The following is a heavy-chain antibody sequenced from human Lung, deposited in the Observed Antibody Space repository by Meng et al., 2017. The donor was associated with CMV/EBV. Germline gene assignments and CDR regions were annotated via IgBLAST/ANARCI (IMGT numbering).Heavy chain of an antibody. J-gene: IGHJ6*01. V-gene: IGHV4-39*07. D-gene: IGHD3-10*01. Sequence: SETLSLXCTVSGDSIRRTTYYWGWIRQPPGKGLEWIGSISYSGSTYYNPSLKSRVSISLDASKKHFSLKLPSVTAADTAVYYCAGGTGSGTYIRLSCYYGVDVWGRGTAVTVSS. CDR1: GDSIRRTTYY. CDR2: ISYSGST. CDR3: AGGTGSGTYIRLSCYYGVDV.